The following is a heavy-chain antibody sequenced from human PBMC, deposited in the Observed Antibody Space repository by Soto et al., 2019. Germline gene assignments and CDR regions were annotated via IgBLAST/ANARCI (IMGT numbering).Heavy chain of an antibody. V-gene: IGHV4-34*01. CDR2: INHSGST. J-gene: IGHJ6*03. CDR3: ARQHCSSWYYYYYMDV. D-gene: IGHD6-13*01. Sequence: SSETLSLTCAVYGGSFSGYYWSWIRQPPGKGLEWIGEINHSGSTNYNPSLKSRVTISVDTSKNQFSLKLSSVTAADTAVYYCARQHCSSWYYYYYMDVWGKGTTVTVSS. CDR1: GGSFSGYY.